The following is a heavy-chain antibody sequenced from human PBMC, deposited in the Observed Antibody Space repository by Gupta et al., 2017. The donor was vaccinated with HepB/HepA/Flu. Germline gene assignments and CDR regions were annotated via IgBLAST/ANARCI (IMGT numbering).Heavy chain of an antibody. CDR3: TTDIGTDYYYYYVDV. Sequence: EVQLVESGGGLAKPGGSLRLSCAASGFTFSTAWMSWVRQAPGKGLEWVGRIKSKADGEATDYAEPVKARFTISRDDSKNTLYLQMNSLKTEDTAVYYCTTDIGTDYYYYYVDVWCKGTTVTVSS. D-gene: IGHD6-13*01. CDR2: IKSKADGEAT. CDR1: GFTFSTAW. V-gene: IGHV3-15*01. J-gene: IGHJ6*03.